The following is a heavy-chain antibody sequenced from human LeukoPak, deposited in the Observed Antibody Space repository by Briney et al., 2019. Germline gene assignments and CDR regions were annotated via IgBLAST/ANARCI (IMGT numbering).Heavy chain of an antibody. D-gene: IGHD4-17*01. J-gene: IGHJ4*02. CDR3: ERQSMTTVTHGDF. CDR2: IYPGDSDT. CDR1: GYFFNTYW. Sequence: KYGESLKISCRGSGYFFNTYWIAWVRQMPGKGLEYMGIIYPGDSDTRYSPSFQGQVTISADKSINTAYLQWSSLKASDTAMYYCERQSMTTVTHGDFWGQGTLVTVSS. V-gene: IGHV5-51*01.